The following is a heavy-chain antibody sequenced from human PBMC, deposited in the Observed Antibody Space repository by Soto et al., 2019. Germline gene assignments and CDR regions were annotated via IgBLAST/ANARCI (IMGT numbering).Heavy chain of an antibody. CDR1: GGSISSSSYY. V-gene: IGHV4-39*01. CDR2: IFYSGST. Sequence: PSETLSLTCTVSGGSISSSSYYWGWIRQPPGKGLEWIGRIFYSGSTYYNPSLKSRVTISVDTSKNQFSLKLSSVTAADTAVYYCARHLTYCSAGSCYSDFPYYGMDVWGQGTTVTVSS. D-gene: IGHD2-15*01. J-gene: IGHJ6*02. CDR3: ARHLTYCSAGSCYSDFPYYGMDV.